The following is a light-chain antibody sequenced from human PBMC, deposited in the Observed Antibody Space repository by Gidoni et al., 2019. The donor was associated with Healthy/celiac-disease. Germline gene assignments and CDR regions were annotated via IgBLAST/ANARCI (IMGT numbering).Light chain of an antibody. J-gene: IGLJ1*01. Sequence: QSALTQPASVSGSPGQSITISCTGTSSDVGGYNYFSWYQQHPGKPPKLMIYDVSNRPSGVSIRFSASKSGNTASLTISGPKAEDEADYYCSSYTSSRVYVFGTGTKVTVL. CDR2: DVS. V-gene: IGLV2-14*01. CDR1: SSDVGGYNY. CDR3: SSYTSSRVYV.